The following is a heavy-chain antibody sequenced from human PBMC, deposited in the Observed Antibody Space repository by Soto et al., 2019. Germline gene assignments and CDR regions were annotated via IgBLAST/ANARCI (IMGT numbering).Heavy chain of an antibody. J-gene: IGHJ6*02. CDR3: ARERDGMDV. CDR2: TSGSSSYT. Sequence: QVQLVESGGGLVKPGGSLRLSCAASGFTFSDYYMSWIRQAPGEGLQWVSYTSGSSSYTNYADSVKGRFTISRDNAKNSLYLQMNSLRAEDTAVYYCARERDGMDVWGQGTTVTVSS. V-gene: IGHV3-11*05. CDR1: GFTFSDYY.